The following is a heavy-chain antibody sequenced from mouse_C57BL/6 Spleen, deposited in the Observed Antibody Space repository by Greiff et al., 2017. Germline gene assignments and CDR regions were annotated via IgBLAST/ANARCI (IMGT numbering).Heavy chain of an antibody. CDR1: GFSLSTFGMG. D-gene: IGHD1-1*01. J-gene: IGHJ1*03. CDR3: ARIEGFITTVVEHFDV. V-gene: IGHV8-8*01. Sequence: QVTLKVCGPGILQPSQTLSLTCSFSGFSLSTFGMGVGWIRQPSGKGLEWLAHIWWDDDKYYNPALKSRLTISKDTSKNQVFLKIANVDTADTATYYCARIEGFITTVVEHFDVWGTGTTVTVSS. CDR2: IWWDDDK.